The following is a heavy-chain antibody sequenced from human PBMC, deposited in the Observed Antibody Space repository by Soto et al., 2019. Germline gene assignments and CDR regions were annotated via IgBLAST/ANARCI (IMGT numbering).Heavy chain of an antibody. V-gene: IGHV1-69*06. Sequence: GASVKVSCKASGGTLSSYAISWVRQAPGQGLEWMGGIIPIFGTANYAQKFQGRVTITADKSTSTAYMELSSLRSEDTAVYYCARDYAVAGLVYNWFDPWGQGTLVTVSS. CDR3: ARDYAVAGLVYNWFDP. CDR2: IIPIFGTA. CDR1: GGTLSSYA. J-gene: IGHJ5*02. D-gene: IGHD6-19*01.